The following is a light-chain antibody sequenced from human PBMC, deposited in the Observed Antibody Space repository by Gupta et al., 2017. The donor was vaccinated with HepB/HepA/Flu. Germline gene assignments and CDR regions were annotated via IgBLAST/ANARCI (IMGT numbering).Light chain of an antibody. CDR3: QQYNNYPLT. V-gene: IGKV1-5*03. CDR2: KAS. J-gene: IGKJ4*01. CDR1: QSLNSR. Sequence: DIQMTQSPSTLSASVGDRVTITCRAIQSLNSRLAWYQQKPGRAPKFLIYKASTLESGVPSRFSGSGSGTEFTLTISSLQPDDFATYYCQQYNNYPLTFGGGTKVEIK.